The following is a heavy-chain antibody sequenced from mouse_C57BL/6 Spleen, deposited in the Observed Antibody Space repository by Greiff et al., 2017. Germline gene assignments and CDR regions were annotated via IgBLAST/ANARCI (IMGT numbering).Heavy chain of an antibody. CDR2: IYPSDSET. V-gene: IGHV1-61*01. CDR1: GYTFTSYW. D-gene: IGHD2-4*01. Sequence: VKLQQPGAELVRPGSSVKLSCKASGYTFTSYWMDWVKQRPGQGLEWIGNIYPSDSETHYNQKFKDKATLTVDKSSSTAYMQLSSLTSEDSAVYYCARRHDYDGYWGQGTLVTVSA. CDR3: ARRHDYDGY. J-gene: IGHJ3*01.